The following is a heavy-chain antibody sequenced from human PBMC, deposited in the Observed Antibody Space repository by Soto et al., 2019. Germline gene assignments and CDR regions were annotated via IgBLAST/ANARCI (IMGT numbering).Heavy chain of an antibody. V-gene: IGHV3-21*01. J-gene: IGHJ4*02. CDR1: GFTFSGYS. CDR2: ISSSNNYI. Sequence: GGSLRLSCAASGFTFSGYSMNWVRQAPGKGLEWVSSISSSNNYIYYADSVKGRFTISTDNAKNSLYLQMNSLRAEDTAVYYCARDDILTSSNFDYWGQGTLVTVSS. D-gene: IGHD3-9*01. CDR3: ARDDILTSSNFDY.